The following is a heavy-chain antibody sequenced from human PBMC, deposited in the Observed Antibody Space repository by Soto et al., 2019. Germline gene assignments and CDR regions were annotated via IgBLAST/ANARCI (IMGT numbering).Heavy chain of an antibody. D-gene: IGHD2-15*01. V-gene: IGHV4-34*01. J-gene: IGHJ5*02. CDR3: VRALNTPKAPKTSFDP. CDR2: INHSGST. CDR1: GGSFSGYY. Sequence: SETLSLTCAVYGGSFSGYYWSWIRQPPGKGLEWIGEINHSGSTNYNPSLKSRVTISVDTSKNQFSLKLSSVTAADTAVYYCVRALNTPKAPKTSFDPWGQGTLVTVSS.